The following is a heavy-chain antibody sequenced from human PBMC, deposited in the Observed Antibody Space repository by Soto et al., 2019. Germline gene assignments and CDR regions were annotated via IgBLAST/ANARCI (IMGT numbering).Heavy chain of an antibody. CDR3: ARVGGYCSGGSCPPDYYYYYYMDV. V-gene: IGHV3-21*01. CDR1: GFTFSSYS. CDR2: ISSSSSYI. Sequence: EVQLVESGGGLVKPGGSLRLSCAASGFTFSSYSMNWVRQAPGKGLEWVSSISSSSSYIYYADSVKGRFTISRDNAKNSLDLQMNRLRAEDTAVYYCARVGGYCSGGSCPPDYYYYYYMDVWGKGTTVTVSS. J-gene: IGHJ6*03. D-gene: IGHD2-15*01.